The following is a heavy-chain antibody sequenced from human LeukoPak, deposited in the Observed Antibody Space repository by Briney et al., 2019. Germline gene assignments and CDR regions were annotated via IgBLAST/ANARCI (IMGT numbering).Heavy chain of an antibody. V-gene: IGHV4-34*01. CDR3: ARLTRKYYMDV. Sequence: SETLSLTCAVYGGSFSGYYWSWIRQPPGKGLEWIGEINHSGSTNYNPSLKSRVTISVDTSKNQFSLKLSSVTAADTAVYYCARLTRKYYMDVWGKGTTVTVSS. J-gene: IGHJ6*03. CDR2: INHSGST. CDR1: GGSFSGYY.